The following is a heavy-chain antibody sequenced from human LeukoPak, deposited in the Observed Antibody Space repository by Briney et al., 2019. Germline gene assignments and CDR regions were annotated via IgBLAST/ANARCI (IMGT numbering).Heavy chain of an antibody. CDR2: IYSGGST. CDR1: GFTVSSNY. D-gene: IGHD1-26*01. Sequence: GGSLRLSCAASGFTVSSNYMTWVRQAPGKGLEWVSVIYSGGSTYYADSVKGRFTISRDNSKNTLYLQMNSLRAEDTAVYYCARDRDLSGFDYWGQGTLVTVSS. V-gene: IGHV3-66*01. J-gene: IGHJ4*02. CDR3: ARDRDLSGFDY.